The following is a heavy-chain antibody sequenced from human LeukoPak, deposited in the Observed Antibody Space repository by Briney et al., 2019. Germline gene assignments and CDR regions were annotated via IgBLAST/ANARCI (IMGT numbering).Heavy chain of an antibody. CDR3: ARKEGGELVNTRRWFDP. Sequence: SETLSLTCAVYGGSFSGPYWSWIRQPPGKGLEWIGEINHTGRTYYNPSPKSRVTISVDTSKSQFSLKLTSVTAADTAVYCARKEGGELVNTRRWFDPWGQGTLVTVSS. CDR1: GGSFSGPY. CDR2: INHTGRT. D-gene: IGHD6-13*01. J-gene: IGHJ5*02. V-gene: IGHV4-34*01.